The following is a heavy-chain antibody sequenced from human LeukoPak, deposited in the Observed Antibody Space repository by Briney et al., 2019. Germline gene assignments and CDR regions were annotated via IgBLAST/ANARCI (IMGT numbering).Heavy chain of an antibody. Sequence: PSETLSLTCTVSGGSISSGSYYWSWIRQPAGKGLEWIGRIYTSGSTNYNPSLKSRVTISVDTSKKQFSLKLSSVTAADTAVYYCARSAYSSSHYFDYWGQGTLVTVSS. CDR3: ARSAYSSSHYFDY. V-gene: IGHV4-61*02. J-gene: IGHJ4*02. CDR2: IYTSGST. CDR1: GGSISSGSYY. D-gene: IGHD6-13*01.